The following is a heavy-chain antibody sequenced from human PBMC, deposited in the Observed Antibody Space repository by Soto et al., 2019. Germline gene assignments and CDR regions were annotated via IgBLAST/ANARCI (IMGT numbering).Heavy chain of an antibody. V-gene: IGHV1-69*13. Sequence: SVKVSCRASGGTFSSYAISWVRQAPGQGLEWMGGIIPIFGTANYAQKFQGRVTITADESTSTAYMELSSLRSEDTAVYYCARRSGYSSGWYFFDYWGQGTLVTVSS. J-gene: IGHJ4*02. CDR2: IIPIFGTA. D-gene: IGHD6-19*01. CDR3: ARRSGYSSGWYFFDY. CDR1: GGTFSSYA.